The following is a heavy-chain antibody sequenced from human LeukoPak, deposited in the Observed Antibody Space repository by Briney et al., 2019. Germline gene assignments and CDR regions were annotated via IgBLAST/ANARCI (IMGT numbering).Heavy chain of an antibody. CDR1: GDSISNYY. CDR3: ARRGGGFCSGGRCYYDFGMDV. CDR2: LYYSGGST. J-gene: IGHJ6*02. D-gene: IGHD2-15*01. V-gene: IGHV4-59*08. Sequence: SETLSLTCTVSGDSISNYYWSWIRQPPGKGLEWIGCLYYSGGSTYYNPSLKSRVTISVVTSKNQFSLKLSSVTAPDTAVYYCARRGGGFCSGGRCYYDFGMDVWGQGTTVTVSS.